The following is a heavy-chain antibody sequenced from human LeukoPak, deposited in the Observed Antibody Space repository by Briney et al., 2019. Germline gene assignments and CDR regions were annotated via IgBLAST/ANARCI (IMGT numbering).Heavy chain of an antibody. V-gene: IGHV1-69*05. CDR2: IIPIFGTA. Sequence: GSSVKVSCKASGGTFSSYAISWVRQAPGQGLEWMGGIIPIFGTANYAQKFQGRVTITTDESTSTAYMELSSLRSEDTAVYYCARDHRGYCSGGSCYSNYWGQGTLVTVSS. J-gene: IGHJ4*02. D-gene: IGHD2-15*01. CDR3: ARDHRGYCSGGSCYSNY. CDR1: GGTFSSYA.